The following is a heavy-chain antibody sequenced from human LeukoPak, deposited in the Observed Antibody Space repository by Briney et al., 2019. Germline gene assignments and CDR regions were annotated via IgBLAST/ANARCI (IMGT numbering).Heavy chain of an antibody. Sequence: GGSLRLSCAASGFTFSTNNMHWVRQAPGKGLEWLAFIQDDGSNDHYADSVKGRFTVSRDNSRHTLYLQLNSLRGEDTAVYYCAKDRSYFFDYWGQGTLVTVSS. CDR2: IQDDGSND. CDR1: GFTFSTNN. J-gene: IGHJ4*02. V-gene: IGHV3-30*02. D-gene: IGHD6-6*01. CDR3: AKDRSYFFDY.